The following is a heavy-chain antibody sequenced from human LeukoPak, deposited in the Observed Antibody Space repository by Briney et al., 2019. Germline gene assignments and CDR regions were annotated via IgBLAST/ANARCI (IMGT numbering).Heavy chain of an antibody. Sequence: PGRSLRLSGAASGFTFSSYGMHWVRQAPGKGLEWVAVISYDGSNKYYADSVKGRFTISRDNSKNTLYLQMNSLRAEDTAVYYCAKEDVVGANFDYWGQGTLVTVSS. CDR1: GFTFSSYG. D-gene: IGHD1-26*01. J-gene: IGHJ4*02. V-gene: IGHV3-30*18. CDR2: ISYDGSNK. CDR3: AKEDVVGANFDY.